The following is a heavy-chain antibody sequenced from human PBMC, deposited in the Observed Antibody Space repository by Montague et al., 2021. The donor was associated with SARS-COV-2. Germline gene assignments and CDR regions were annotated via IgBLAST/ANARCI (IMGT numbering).Heavy chain of an antibody. CDR1: GGSISSYY. J-gene: IGHJ6*02. V-gene: IGHV4-4*07. CDR2: IYSSGST. CDR3: ARDRPLSYYYGSGTYTWRGYGMDV. Sequence: SETLSLTCTVSGGSISSYYWSWIRQPAGKGLEWIGRIYSSGSTNYNPSLKSRVTMSVDTSKNQFSLKLSSVTAADTALYYCARDRPLSYYYGSGTYTWRGYGMDVWGQGTTVTVSS. D-gene: IGHD3-10*01.